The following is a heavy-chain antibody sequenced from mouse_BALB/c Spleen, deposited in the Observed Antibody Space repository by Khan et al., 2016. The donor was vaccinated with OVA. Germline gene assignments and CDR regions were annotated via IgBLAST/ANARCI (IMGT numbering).Heavy chain of an antibody. Sequence: QVQLKQSGPGLVAPSQSLSITCTVSGFSLTDYGVSWIRQPPGKGLEWLGVIWGCGSTYYTSALKSRLSLSKDNSKIQVFLKMNSLQTDDTAMYYCAKHLILYPYYVDYWGQGTTLTVSS. CDR2: IWGCGST. CDR1: GFSLTDYG. V-gene: IGHV2-6-5*01. J-gene: IGHJ2*01. CDR3: AKHLILYPYYVDY.